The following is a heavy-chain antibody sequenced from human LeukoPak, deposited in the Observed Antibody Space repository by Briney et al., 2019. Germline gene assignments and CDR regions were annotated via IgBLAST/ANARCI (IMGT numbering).Heavy chain of an antibody. D-gene: IGHD3-22*01. CDR2: ISVRSNYI. J-gene: IGHJ4*02. CDR3: ARLRRNSDSSGYYYYYDY. CDR1: GYTFSSFS. Sequence: GGSLRLSCAASGYTFSSFSINWVRQPPGKGLEWVSSISVRSNYIYYADSVRGRFSISRDDARNSLYLQMDSLRGDDTAVYYCARLRRNSDSSGYYYYYDYWGQGTLVTVSS. V-gene: IGHV3-21*01.